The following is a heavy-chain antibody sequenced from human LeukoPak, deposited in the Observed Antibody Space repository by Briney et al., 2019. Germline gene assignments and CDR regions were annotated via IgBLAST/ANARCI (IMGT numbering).Heavy chain of an antibody. CDR2: ISTSGDTT. V-gene: IGHV3-23*01. Sequence: GGSLRLSCAASGFAFSNYAMTWVRQAPGKGLGWVSTISTSGDTTYYADSVKGRFTISRDNSKNTLYLQMNSLRAEDTAVYYCAKVRSGWSHGNYWGQGTLVTVSS. CDR3: AKVRSGWSHGNY. D-gene: IGHD6-19*01. J-gene: IGHJ4*02. CDR1: GFAFSNYA.